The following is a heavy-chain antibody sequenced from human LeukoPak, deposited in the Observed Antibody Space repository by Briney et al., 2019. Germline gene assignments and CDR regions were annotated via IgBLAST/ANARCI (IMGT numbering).Heavy chain of an antibody. CDR3: ARGVYIAAAQYAY. J-gene: IGHJ4*02. Sequence: GGSLRLSCAASGFTVSSNYMSWVRQAPGKGLEWVSVIYSGGSTYYADSVKGRFTISRHNSKNTLYLQMNSLRAADTAVYYCARGVYIAAAQYAYWGQGTLVTVSP. D-gene: IGHD6-13*01. CDR1: GFTVSSNY. V-gene: IGHV3-53*01. CDR2: IYSGGST.